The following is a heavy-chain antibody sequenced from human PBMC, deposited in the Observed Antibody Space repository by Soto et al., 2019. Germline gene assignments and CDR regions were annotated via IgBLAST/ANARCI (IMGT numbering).Heavy chain of an antibody. D-gene: IGHD3-10*01. CDR1: GGSISSGGYY. J-gene: IGHJ4*02. CDR2: IYYSGST. CDR3: ARVLREYYYGSGSYVSPVDY. V-gene: IGHV4-61*08. Sequence: PSETLSLTCTVSGGSISSGGYYRSWIRQHPGKGLEWIGYIYYSGSTYYNPSLKSRVTISVDTSKNQFSLKLSSVTAADTAVYYCARVLREYYYGSGSYVSPVDYWGQGTLVTVSS.